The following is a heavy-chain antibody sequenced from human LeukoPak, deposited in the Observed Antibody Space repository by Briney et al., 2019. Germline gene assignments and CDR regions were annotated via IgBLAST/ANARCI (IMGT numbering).Heavy chain of an antibody. V-gene: IGHV1-69*05. J-gene: IGHJ4*02. Sequence: GASVKVSCKASGGTFSNYARSWVRQAPGQGLEWMGRIIPIFGTTNYAQKFQGRVTITTDESTSTDYMELSSLRSEDTAVYYCARGGEANNYDTSGYYLYYYWGREPWSPSPQ. CDR3: ARGGEANNYDTSGYYLYYY. CDR1: GGTFSNYA. D-gene: IGHD3-22*01. CDR2: IIPIFGTT.